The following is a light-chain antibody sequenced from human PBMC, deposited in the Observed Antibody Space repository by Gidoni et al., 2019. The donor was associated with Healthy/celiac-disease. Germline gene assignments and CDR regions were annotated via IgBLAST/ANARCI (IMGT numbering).Light chain of an antibody. CDR3: SSYTSSSTLDVV. V-gene: IGLV2-14*01. J-gene: IGLJ2*01. Sequence: QSALPQPASVSGSPGQSIPISCTGTSSDVGGYNYVSWYQQHPGKAPKLMIYDVSNRPSGVSNRFSGSKSGNTASLTISGLQAEDEADYYCSSYTSSSTLDVVFGGGTKLTVL. CDR1: SSDVGGYNY. CDR2: DVS.